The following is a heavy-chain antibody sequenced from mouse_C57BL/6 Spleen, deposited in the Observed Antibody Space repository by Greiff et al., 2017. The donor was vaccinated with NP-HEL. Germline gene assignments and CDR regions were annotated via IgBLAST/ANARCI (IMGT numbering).Heavy chain of an antibody. CDR2: INPSNGGT. J-gene: IGHJ1*03. CDR3: AREVLYYASPCGYFDV. Sequence: QVQLQQPGTELVKPGASVKLSCKASGYTFTSYWMHWVKQRPGQGLEWIGNINPSNGGTNYNEKFKSKATLTVDKSSSTAYMQLSSLTSEDSAVYYCAREVLYYASPCGYFDVWGTGTTVTVSS. D-gene: IGHD1-1*01. CDR1: GYTFTSYW. V-gene: IGHV1-53*01.